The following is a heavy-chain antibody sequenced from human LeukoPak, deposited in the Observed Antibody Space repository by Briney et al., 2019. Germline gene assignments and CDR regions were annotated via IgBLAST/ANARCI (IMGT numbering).Heavy chain of an antibody. Sequence: GGSLRLSCAASGFTFRSYWMHWVRQAPGKGLVWVSRISPDGTSKNYADSVKGRFTISRDNAKNTLSLQMNSLRAEDTGLYYCARADGSHYGLKDYWGQGTLVTVSS. D-gene: IGHD1-26*01. CDR3: ARADGSHYGLKDY. CDR2: ISPDGTSK. J-gene: IGHJ4*02. V-gene: IGHV3-74*01. CDR1: GFTFRSYW.